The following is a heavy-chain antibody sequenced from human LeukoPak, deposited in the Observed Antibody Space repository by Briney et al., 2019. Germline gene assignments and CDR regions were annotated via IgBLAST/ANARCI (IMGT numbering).Heavy chain of an antibody. CDR3: ATEGGGPRWLDP. V-gene: IGHV4-4*07. CDR2: ISARGSS. D-gene: IGHD6-25*01. Sequence: SETLSLTCSVSGGSVSSYYWSWIRQPAGKGLEWIGRISARGSSNYNPSLRSRVIMSVDTPKNQFSLNLSSVTAADTAVYYCATEGGGPRWLDPWGQGTLVTVSS. CDR1: GGSVSSYY. J-gene: IGHJ5*02.